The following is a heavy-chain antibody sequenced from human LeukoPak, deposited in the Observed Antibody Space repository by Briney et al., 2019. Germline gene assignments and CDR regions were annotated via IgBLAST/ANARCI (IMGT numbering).Heavy chain of an antibody. Sequence: GGSLRLSCAASGLPFSTLAMTWVRQAPGKGLEWVSVIYSGGSTFYADSVKGRFTISRDNSKNTLYLQMNSLRAEDTAVYYCASDSYSPEYFQHWGQGTLVTVSS. CDR1: GLPFSTLA. CDR3: ASDSYSPEYFQH. CDR2: IYSGGST. D-gene: IGHD2-15*01. J-gene: IGHJ1*01. V-gene: IGHV3-66*01.